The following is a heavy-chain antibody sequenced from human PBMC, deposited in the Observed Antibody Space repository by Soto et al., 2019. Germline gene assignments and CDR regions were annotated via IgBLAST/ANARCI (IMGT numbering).Heavy chain of an antibody. D-gene: IGHD1-1*01. CDR2: IYYSGST. Sequence: PSETLSLTCTVSGGSISSYYWSWIRQPPGKGLEWIGYIYYSGSTNYNPSLKSRVTISVDTSKNQFSLKLSSVTAADTAVYYCARDGTGTTGMDVWGQGTTVTVSS. CDR3: ARDGTGTTGMDV. V-gene: IGHV4-59*01. CDR1: GGSISSYY. J-gene: IGHJ6*02.